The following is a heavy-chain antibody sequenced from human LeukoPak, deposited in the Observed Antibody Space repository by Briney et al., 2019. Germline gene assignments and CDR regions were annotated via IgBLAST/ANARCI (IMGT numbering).Heavy chain of an antibody. V-gene: IGHV3-9*01. CDR3: AKGRDDILTGTYDY. Sequence: GGSLRLSCAASGFTFDDYAMHWVRQAPGKGLEWVSGISWNSGSIGYADSVKGRFTISRDNAKNSLYLQMNSLRAEDTALYYCAKGRDDILTGTYDYWGQGTLVTVSS. D-gene: IGHD3-9*01. CDR1: GFTFDDYA. J-gene: IGHJ4*02. CDR2: ISWNSGSI.